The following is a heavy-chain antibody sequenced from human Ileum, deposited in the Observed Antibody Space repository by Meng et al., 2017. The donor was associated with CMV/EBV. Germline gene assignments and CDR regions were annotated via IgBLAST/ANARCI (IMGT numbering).Heavy chain of an antibody. CDR1: DESSSSYF. CDR2: IFHVGGT. D-gene: IGHD2-15*01. Sequence: VPRHQWVAGLLTPSATRSLTCGVYDESSSSYFWTWIRQPPGKGLEWIGEIFHVGGTSYNPSLEGRATISVDTSKKQFSLKLSSVTAADTAVYYCARGTSQAWELLHYWGQGTLVTVSS. J-gene: IGHJ4*02. CDR3: ARGTSQAWELLHY. V-gene: IGHV4-34*01.